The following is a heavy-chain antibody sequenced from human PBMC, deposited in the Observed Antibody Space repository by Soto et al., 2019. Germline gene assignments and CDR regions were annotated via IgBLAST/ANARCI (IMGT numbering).Heavy chain of an antibody. J-gene: IGHJ4*02. D-gene: IGHD6-19*01. V-gene: IGHV3-11*01. Sequence: GGSLRLSCNVSGFTFGNYYMSWIRQAPGKGLESISYISSSGVTIYYADSVKGRFTTARDNAKNSLFLQMDSLRAEATAVYYCARVTASGWFVNGRDYFDHWGQGTLVTVSS. CDR2: ISSSGVTI. CDR3: ARVTASGWFVNGRDYFDH. CDR1: GFTFGNYY.